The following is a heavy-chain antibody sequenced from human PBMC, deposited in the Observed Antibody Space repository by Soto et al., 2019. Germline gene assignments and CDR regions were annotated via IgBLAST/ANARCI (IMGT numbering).Heavy chain of an antibody. D-gene: IGHD6-19*01. CDR1: GGSISSYY. CDR2: IYYSGST. J-gene: IGHJ6*03. Sequence: SLTCTVSGGSISSYYWSWIRQPPGKGLEWIGYIYYSGSTNYNPSLKSRVTISVDTSKNQFSLKLSSVTAADTAVYYCARDRFSSGWSDYYYYYMDVWGKGTTVT. CDR3: ARDRFSSGWSDYYYYYMDV. V-gene: IGHV4-59*01.